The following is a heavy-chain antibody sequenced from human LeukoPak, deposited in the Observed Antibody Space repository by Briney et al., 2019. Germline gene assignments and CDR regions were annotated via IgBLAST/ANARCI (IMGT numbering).Heavy chain of an antibody. D-gene: IGHD1-1*01. CDR2: ISNNGVNT. CDR3: GEVQTVNKFDY. V-gene: IGHV3-23*01. Sequence: GGSLTLSCAASGFTFSNYAMSWVRQAPGKGLEWVSAISNNGVNTYYADSVKGRFTISRDNSKNTLYLQMTSLRHEDTAVYYCGEVQTVNKFDYWGRGTLVTVSS. J-gene: IGHJ4*01. CDR1: GFTFSNYA.